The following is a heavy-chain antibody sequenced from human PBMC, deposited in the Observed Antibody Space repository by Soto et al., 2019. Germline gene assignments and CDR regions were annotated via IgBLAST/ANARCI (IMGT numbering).Heavy chain of an antibody. V-gene: IGHV3-11*06. CDR2: ISGGSSYT. D-gene: IGHD2-21*01. Sequence: QVQLVESGGGLVKPGGSLRLACAASGFSFDDSYMSWIRQAPGKGLEWLSYISGGSSYTNYADSVKGRFTISRDNAKRSLYLEMNSLRADYTAVYYCAKTIVAASGYYFDHWGQGNLVTVSS. J-gene: IGHJ4*02. CDR3: AKTIVAASGYYFDH. CDR1: GFSFDDSY.